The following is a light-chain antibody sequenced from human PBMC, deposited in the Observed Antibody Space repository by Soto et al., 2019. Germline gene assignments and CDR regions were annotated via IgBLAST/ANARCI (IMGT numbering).Light chain of an antibody. CDR3: AAWDDSLNGSHVV. CDR1: SSNIGSNT. V-gene: IGLV1-44*01. Sequence: QSVLTQPTSASGTPGQRVTISCSGSSSNIGSNTVNWYQQLPGTAPKLLIYSNNQRPSGVPDRFSGSKSGTSASLAISGLQSEDEADYYCAAWDDSLNGSHVVFGGGTKVTVL. CDR2: SNN. J-gene: IGLJ2*01.